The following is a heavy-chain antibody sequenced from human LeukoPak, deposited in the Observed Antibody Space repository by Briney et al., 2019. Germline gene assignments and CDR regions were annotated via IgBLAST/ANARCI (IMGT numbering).Heavy chain of an antibody. Sequence: GGSLRLSCAASGFTFSSYWMHWVRQAPGKGLVWVSRINSDGSSTSYADSVKGRFTISRDNAKNTLYLQMNSLRAEDTAVYYCASIGPGTAAEDYWGQGTLVTVSS. V-gene: IGHV3-74*01. J-gene: IGHJ4*02. CDR3: ASIGPGTAAEDY. CDR1: GFTFSSYW. CDR2: INSDGSST. D-gene: IGHD2-2*01.